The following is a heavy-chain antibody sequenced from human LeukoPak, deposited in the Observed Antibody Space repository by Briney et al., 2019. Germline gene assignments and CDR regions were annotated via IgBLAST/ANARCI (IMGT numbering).Heavy chain of an antibody. V-gene: IGHV3-11*04. CDR1: GFTFSDYY. CDR3: ARADCSSTNCYEFDY. J-gene: IGHJ4*02. Sequence: PGGSLRLSCAASGFTFSDYYMSWIRQAPGKGLEWVSYISSSGRTIYYADSVKGRFTISRDNAKTSLYLHMNSLRAEDTAVYYCARADCSSTNCYEFDYWGQGPLVTVSS. CDR2: ISSSGRTI. D-gene: IGHD2-2*01.